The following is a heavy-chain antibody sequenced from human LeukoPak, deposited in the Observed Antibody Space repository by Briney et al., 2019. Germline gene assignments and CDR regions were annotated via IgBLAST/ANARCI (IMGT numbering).Heavy chain of an antibody. J-gene: IGHJ6*03. CDR1: EYTFTNYA. CDR3: ARERNYCSSTSCYFPGRYYYYYYYMDV. CDR2: INAGNGNT. D-gene: IGHD2-2*01. Sequence: ASVKVSCKASEYTFTNYAMHWVRQAPGQRLEWMGWINAGNGNTKYSHEFQGRVTITRDTSASTAYMELSSLRSEDTAVYYCARERNYCSSTSCYFPGRYYYYYYYMDVWGKGTTVTISS. V-gene: IGHV1-3*03.